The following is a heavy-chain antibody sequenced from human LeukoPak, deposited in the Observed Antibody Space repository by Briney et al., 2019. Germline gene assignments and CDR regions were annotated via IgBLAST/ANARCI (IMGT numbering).Heavy chain of an antibody. J-gene: IGHJ2*01. CDR3: ARDRDSSGLRDFDL. CDR2: IYYSGNT. V-gene: IGHV4-59*01. D-gene: IGHD3-22*01. CDR1: GGSISSYY. Sequence: PSETLSLTCTVSGGSISSYYWSWIRQPPGKGLEWIGYIYYSGNTNYNPSLKSRVSISIDTSKNQFPLQLSSVTAADTAVYYCARDRDSSGLRDFDLWGRGTLVTVSA.